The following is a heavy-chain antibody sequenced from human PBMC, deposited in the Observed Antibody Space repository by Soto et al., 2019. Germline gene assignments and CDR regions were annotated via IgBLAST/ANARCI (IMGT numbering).Heavy chain of an antibody. CDR3: ARAFDSSSWYWWGY. CDR2: INPTGGST. CDR1: GYTFSNYY. J-gene: IGHJ4*02. V-gene: IGHV1-46*01. D-gene: IGHD6-13*01. Sequence: QVQLVQSGAEVKKPGGSVKVSCKTSGYTFSNYYMHWVRQARGQGLEWMGMINPTGGSTRYAQKFQGRVTMTRDTSTNTVYMELSSLSSHDTAVYYCARAFDSSSWYWWGYWGQGTLVTVSS.